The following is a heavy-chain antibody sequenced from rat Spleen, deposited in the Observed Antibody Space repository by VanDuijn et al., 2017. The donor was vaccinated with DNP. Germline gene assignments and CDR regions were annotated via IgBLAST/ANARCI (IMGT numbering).Heavy chain of an antibody. J-gene: IGHJ2*01. CDR1: GYSIISNY. D-gene: IGHD4-3*01. CDR3: TRGPPFDY. Sequence: EVQLQESGPGLVKPSQSLSLTCSVTGYSIISNYWGWIRKFPGNKMEWIGHISYSGSTRYNPSLKSRISITRDTSKNQFFLQLNSVTTEDTALYFCTRGPPFDYWGQGVMVTVSS. CDR2: ISYSGST. V-gene: IGHV3-1*01.